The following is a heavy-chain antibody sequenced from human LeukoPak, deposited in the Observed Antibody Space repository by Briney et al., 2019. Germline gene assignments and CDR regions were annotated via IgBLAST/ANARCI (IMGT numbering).Heavy chain of an antibody. V-gene: IGHV3-48*01. Sequence: PVGSLRLSCAASGFTFGTYSMSWVRQAPGKGLEWVSCISSRSMTLHYADSVKGRFTISRDNAKNSLYLQMSSLRVEDTAVYYCTRDPRHFDSCGQGTLVTVSS. CDR1: GFTFGTYS. J-gene: IGHJ5*01. D-gene: IGHD6-6*01. CDR3: TRDPRHFDS. CDR2: ISSRSMTL.